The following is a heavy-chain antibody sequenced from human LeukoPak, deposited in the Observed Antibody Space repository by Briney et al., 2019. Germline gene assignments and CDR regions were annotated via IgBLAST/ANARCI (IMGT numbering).Heavy chain of an antibody. J-gene: IGHJ5*02. D-gene: IGHD6-13*01. CDR2: IYYSGST. CDR3: ARMKKWVAAAGNTLFDP. V-gene: IGHV4-39*01. CDR1: GGSISSSSYY. Sequence: SETLSLTCTVSGGSISSSSYYWGWIRQPPGKGPEWIGSIYYSGSTYYNPSLKSRVTISVDTSKNQFSLKLSSVTAADTAVYYCARMKKWVAAAGNTLFDPWGQGTLVTVSS.